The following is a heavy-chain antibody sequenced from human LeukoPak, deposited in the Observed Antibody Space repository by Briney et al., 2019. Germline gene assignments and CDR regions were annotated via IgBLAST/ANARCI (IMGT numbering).Heavy chain of an antibody. J-gene: IGHJ4*02. CDR3: ARVNRYYYGSGSYYLTEYYFDY. D-gene: IGHD3-10*01. CDR2: IYSGGST. CDR1: GFTVSSNY. V-gene: IGHV3-53*01. Sequence: GGSLRLSCAASGFTVSSNYMSWVRQAPGKGLEWVSVIYSGGSTYYADSVKGRFTISRDNSKNTLYLQMNSLRAEDTAVYYCARVNRYYYGSGSYYLTEYYFDYWGQGTLVTVSS.